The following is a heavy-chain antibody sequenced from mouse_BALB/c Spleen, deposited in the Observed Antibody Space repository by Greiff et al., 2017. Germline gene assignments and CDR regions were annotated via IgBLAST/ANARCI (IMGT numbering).Heavy chain of an antibody. J-gene: IGHJ2*01. V-gene: IGHV5-17*02. CDR3: ARYYDYDEGSYYFDY. CDR1: GFTFSSFG. CDR2: ISSGSSTI. D-gene: IGHD2-4*01. Sequence: EVQVVESGGGLVQPGGSRKLSCAASGFTFSSFGMHWVRQAPEKGLEWVAYISSGSSTIYYADTVKGRFTISRDNPKNTLFLQMTSLRSEDTAMYYCARYYDYDEGSYYFDYWGQGTTLTVSS.